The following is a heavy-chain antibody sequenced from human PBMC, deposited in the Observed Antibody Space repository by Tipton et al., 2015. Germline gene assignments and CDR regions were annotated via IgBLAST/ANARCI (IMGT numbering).Heavy chain of an antibody. CDR2: ISPTSVNV. Sequence: SLRLSCAASGFPFDIYSMNWVRQAPGKGLQWVSYISPTSVNVYHADSVKGRLTVSRDNAKNSLYLEMESLRDEDTAVYYCARGVRSISPSWYYYYGMDVWGRGTTVTVSS. CDR1: GFPFDIYS. CDR3: ARGVRSISPSWYYYYGMDV. D-gene: IGHD6-6*01. J-gene: IGHJ6*02. V-gene: IGHV3-48*02.